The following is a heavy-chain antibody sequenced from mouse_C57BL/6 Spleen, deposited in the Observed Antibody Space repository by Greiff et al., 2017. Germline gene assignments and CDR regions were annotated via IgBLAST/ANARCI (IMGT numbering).Heavy chain of an antibody. CDR3: ARDGSGYYWYFDV. CDR2: INPGSGGT. V-gene: IGHV1-54*01. D-gene: IGHD1-1*01. Sequence: QVQLQQSGAELVRPGTSVKVSCKASGYAFTNYLIEWVKQRPGQGLEWIGVINPGSGGTNYNEKFKGKATLTADKSSSTAYMQLSSLTSEDSAVYFCARDGSGYYWYFDVWGTGTTVTVSS. J-gene: IGHJ1*03. CDR1: GYAFTNYL.